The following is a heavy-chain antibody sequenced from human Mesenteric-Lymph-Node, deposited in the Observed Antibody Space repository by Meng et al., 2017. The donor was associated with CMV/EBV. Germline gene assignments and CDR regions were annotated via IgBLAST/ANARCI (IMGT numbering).Heavy chain of an antibody. J-gene: IGHJ6*02. CDR3: ARDQASHDYSNSHYYYGMDV. D-gene: IGHD4-11*01. V-gene: IGHV3-11*01. Sequence: WGSLRLSCAASGFTFSDYYMSWIRQAPGKGLEWVSYISSSGSTIYYADSVKGRFTISRDNAKNSLYLQMNSLRAEDTAVYYCARDQASHDYSNSHYYYGMDVWGQGTTVTVSS. CDR1: GFTFSDYY. CDR2: ISSSGSTI.